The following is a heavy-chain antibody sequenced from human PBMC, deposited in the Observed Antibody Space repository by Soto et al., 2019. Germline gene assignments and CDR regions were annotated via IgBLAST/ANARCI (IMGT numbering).Heavy chain of an antibody. Sequence: SETLSLTCTVSGGSVRSGSYYWSWIRQPPGKGLEWIGYIYYSGITNYNPSLKSRVTISVDTSKNQFSLKLSSVTAADTAVYYCAGDVGYGDDFWWYFDLWGRGTLVTVSS. V-gene: IGHV4-61*01. CDR2: IYYSGIT. CDR1: GGSVRSGSYY. J-gene: IGHJ2*01. D-gene: IGHD4-17*01. CDR3: AGDVGYGDDFWWYFDL.